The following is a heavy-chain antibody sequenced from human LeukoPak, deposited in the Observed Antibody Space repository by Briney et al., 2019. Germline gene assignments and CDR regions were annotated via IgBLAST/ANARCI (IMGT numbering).Heavy chain of an antibody. V-gene: IGHV3-9*01. CDR2: ISWNSGSI. CDR1: GFTFDDYA. D-gene: IGHD3-22*01. Sequence: SLRLSCAASGFTFDDYAMHWARQAPGKGLEWVSGISWNSGSIAYADSVRGRFTISRDNAKNSLYLQMNSLRAEDTALYYCAKGGQRYYDSSGTFWDYWGQGTLVTVSS. CDR3: AKGGQRYYDSSGTFWDY. J-gene: IGHJ4*02.